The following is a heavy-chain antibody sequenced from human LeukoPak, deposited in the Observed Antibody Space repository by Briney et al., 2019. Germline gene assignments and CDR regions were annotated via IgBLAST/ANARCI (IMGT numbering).Heavy chain of an antibody. D-gene: IGHD5-18*01. Sequence: SETLSLTCTVSGGSISSGSYYWSWIRQPAGKGLEWIGRIYTSGSTNYNPSLKSRVTISVDTSKNQFSLKLSSVTAADTAVYYCARDHGGQLWLDYWGQGTLVTVSS. CDR1: GGSISSGSYY. V-gene: IGHV4-61*02. CDR2: IYTSGST. CDR3: ARDHGGQLWLDY. J-gene: IGHJ4*02.